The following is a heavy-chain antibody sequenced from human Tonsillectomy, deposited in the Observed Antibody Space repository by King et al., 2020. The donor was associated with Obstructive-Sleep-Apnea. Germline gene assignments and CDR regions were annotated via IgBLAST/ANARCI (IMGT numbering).Heavy chain of an antibody. V-gene: IGHV3-11*06. CDR2: LSSSSSYT. CDR3: ARDGNYYDSTGIDY. Sequence: VQLVESGGGFVKPGGSLRLSCAAFGFTFSDYYMSWIRQAPGKGLERVSYLSSSSSYTNYADSVKGRFTISRDNAKNSLYLQMNSLRAEDTAVYYCARDGNYYDSTGIDYWGQGTLVTVSS. CDR1: GFTFSDYY. J-gene: IGHJ4*02. D-gene: IGHD3-22*01.